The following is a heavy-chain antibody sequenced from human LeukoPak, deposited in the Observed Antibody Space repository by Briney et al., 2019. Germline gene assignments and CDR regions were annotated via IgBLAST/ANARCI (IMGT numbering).Heavy chain of an antibody. CDR1: GGSISSGGYS. Sequence: PSETLSLTCAVSGGSISSGGYSWSWIRQPPGKGLEWIGYIYHSGSTYYNPSLKSRVTISVDTSKNQFSLKLSSVTAADTAVYYCAGKGSSNAFDIWGQGTMVTVSS. D-gene: IGHD1-26*01. CDR3: AGKGSSNAFDI. CDR2: IYHSGST. J-gene: IGHJ3*02. V-gene: IGHV4-30-2*02.